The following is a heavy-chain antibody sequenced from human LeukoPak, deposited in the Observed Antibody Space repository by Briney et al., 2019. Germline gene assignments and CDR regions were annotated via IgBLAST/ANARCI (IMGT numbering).Heavy chain of an antibody. J-gene: IGHJ6*03. Sequence: ASVKVSCKASGYTFTSSDINWVRQATGQGLEWMGWMNPNSGNTGYAQKFQGRVTMTRNTSISTAYMELSSLRSEDTAVYYCARGGDVVVAATPYYYYMDVWGKGTTVTVSS. CDR3: ARGGDVVVAATPYYYYMDV. CDR2: MNPNSGNT. CDR1: GYTFTSSD. V-gene: IGHV1-8*01. D-gene: IGHD2-15*01.